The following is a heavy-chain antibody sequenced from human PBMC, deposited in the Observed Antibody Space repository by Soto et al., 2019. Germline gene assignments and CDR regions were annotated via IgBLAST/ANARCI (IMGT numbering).Heavy chain of an antibody. CDR1: GFAFSNYG. CDR3: AKDFGAWSDS. J-gene: IGHJ5*02. Sequence: QVHLVESGGGVVQPGRSLTISCVGSGFAFSNYGMHWVRQAPAKGLEWVALISYDGTDKYYADSVKGRFSISRDNSKQTLSLQMDSLRPEDTAVYYFAKDFGAWSDSWGQGTLINVSS. CDR2: ISYDGTDK. V-gene: IGHV3-30*18. D-gene: IGHD6-19*01.